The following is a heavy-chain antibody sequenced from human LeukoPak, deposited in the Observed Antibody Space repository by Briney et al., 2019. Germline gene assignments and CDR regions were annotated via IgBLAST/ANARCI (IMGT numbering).Heavy chain of an antibody. CDR1: GFTFSSYS. CDR2: ISSSSSTI. V-gene: IGHV3-48*01. Sequence: SGGSLRLSCAASGFTFSSYSMNWVRQAPGKGLEWVSYISSSSSTIYYADSVKGRLTISRDNAKNSLYLQMNSLRAEDTAVYYCARDGYYYGSGRNGMDVWGQGTTVTVSS. D-gene: IGHD3-10*01. CDR3: ARDGYYYGSGRNGMDV. J-gene: IGHJ6*02.